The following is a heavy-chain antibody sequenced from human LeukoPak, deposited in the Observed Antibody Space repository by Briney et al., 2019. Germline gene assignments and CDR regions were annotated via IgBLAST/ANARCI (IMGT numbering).Heavy chain of an antibody. V-gene: IGHV4-59*12. Sequence: SETLSLTCTVSGGSISSYYWSWIRQPPGKGLEWNGYIYYSGSTNYNPSLKSRVTISVDTSKNQFSLKLSSVTAADTAMYYCARASIDYFDTSGYYYVGTWGQGTLVTVSS. CDR3: ARASIDYFDTSGYYYVGT. J-gene: IGHJ4*02. D-gene: IGHD3-22*01. CDR1: GGSISSYY. CDR2: IYYSGST.